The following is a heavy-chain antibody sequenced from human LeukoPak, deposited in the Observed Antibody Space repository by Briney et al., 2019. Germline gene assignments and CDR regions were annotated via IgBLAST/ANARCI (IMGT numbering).Heavy chain of an antibody. CDR1: GYTFTSYG. CDR3: ARGLSAVDAFDI. V-gene: IGHV1-46*01. D-gene: IGHD5/OR15-5a*01. J-gene: IGHJ3*02. CDR2: INPSGGST. Sequence: ASVKVSCKASGYTFTSYGISWVRQAPGQGLEWMGIINPSGGSTGYAQKFQGRVTMARDMSTSTVYMELSSLRSEDTAVYYCARGLSAVDAFDIWGQGTMVTVSS.